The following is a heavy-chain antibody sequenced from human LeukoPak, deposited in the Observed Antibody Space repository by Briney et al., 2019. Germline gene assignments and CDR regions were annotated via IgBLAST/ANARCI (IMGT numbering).Heavy chain of an antibody. D-gene: IGHD3-9*01. J-gene: IGHJ2*01. CDR3: ARVMGRLVRTWYFDL. Sequence: GGSLRLSCAASGFTVSSNYMAWVRQAPGKGLEWVSVIYDGGFTDYTDSVKGRFTISRDNSKSTLYLQMNTLRAEDTAVYYCARVMGRLVRTWYFDLWGRGTLVTVSS. CDR1: GFTVSSNY. CDR2: IYDGGFT. V-gene: IGHV3-66*01.